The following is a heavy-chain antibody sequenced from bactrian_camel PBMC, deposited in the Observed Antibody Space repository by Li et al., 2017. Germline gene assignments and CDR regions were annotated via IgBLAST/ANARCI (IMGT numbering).Heavy chain of an antibody. CDR1: EVIDSSNC. D-gene: IGHD2*01. CDR2: QRDAAT. V-gene: IGHV3S55*01. Sequence: ASEVIDSSNCMGWCRQVPGTEREEVAAQRDAATYYADSLKGRFSISRDIADHTLYLQMSNLKPADTAVYYCASRVGIFFFNDTATTEIYT.